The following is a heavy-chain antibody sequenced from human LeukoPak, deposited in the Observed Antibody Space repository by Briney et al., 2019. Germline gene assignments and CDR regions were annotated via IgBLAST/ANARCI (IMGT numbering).Heavy chain of an antibody. D-gene: IGHD1-26*01. CDR2: ISGSGASA. Sequence: GGSLRLSCAASGFTFSSYAMSWVRQAPGKGLEWVSVISGSGASAYYADSVKGRFTISRDNSKNTLYLQMNSLRAEDTAVYYCAKVSNMGATNYYYGMDVWGQGTTVTVSS. CDR1: GFTFSSYA. J-gene: IGHJ6*02. CDR3: AKVSNMGATNYYYGMDV. V-gene: IGHV3-23*01.